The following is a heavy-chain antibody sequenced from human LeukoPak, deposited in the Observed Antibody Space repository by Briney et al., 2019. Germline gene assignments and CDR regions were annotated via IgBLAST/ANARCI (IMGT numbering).Heavy chain of an antibody. D-gene: IGHD2-2*01. J-gene: IGHJ4*02. Sequence: GGSLRLSCAASGFTFSNFGMHWVRQAPGKGLEWVALIWYDGSNKYYADSVKGRFTISRDNSKNTLYLQMNSLRAEDTAVYYCARDNYAGYGLDYWGQGALVTVSS. CDR1: GFTFSNFG. CDR3: ARDNYAGYGLDY. V-gene: IGHV3-33*01. CDR2: IWYDGSNK.